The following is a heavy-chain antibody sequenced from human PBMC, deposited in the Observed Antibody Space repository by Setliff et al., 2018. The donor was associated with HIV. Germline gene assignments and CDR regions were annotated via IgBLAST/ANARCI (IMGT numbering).Heavy chain of an antibody. V-gene: IGHV4-31*03. CDR3: AGGFRDDIVVVSGRPRTRLDP. Sequence: PSETLSLTCTVSGGTIASGGHYWSWIRQHPGKGLEWIGYIFYSGDTSYNPSLKSRLTLSLDMSKNQFSLKVNSVTAADTAVYYCAGGFRDDIVVVSGRPRTRLDPWGQGTLVTVSS. D-gene: IGHD2-2*01. CDR2: IFYSGDT. J-gene: IGHJ5*02. CDR1: GGTIASGGHY.